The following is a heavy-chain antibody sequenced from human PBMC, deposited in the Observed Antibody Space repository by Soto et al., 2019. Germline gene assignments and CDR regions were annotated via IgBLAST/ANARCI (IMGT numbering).Heavy chain of an antibody. Sequence: QVQLVQSGAEVKKPGSSVKVSCKASGGTFSSYAISWVRQAPGPGLEWMGGIIPIFGTANYAQKFQGRVTITADESTSTADMELSSLRSEDTAVYYCARDLASGYDLKWFEPWGQGTLVTVSS. CDR3: ARDLASGYDLKWFEP. V-gene: IGHV1-69*12. D-gene: IGHD5-12*01. CDR2: IIPIFGTA. CDR1: GGTFSSYA. J-gene: IGHJ5*02.